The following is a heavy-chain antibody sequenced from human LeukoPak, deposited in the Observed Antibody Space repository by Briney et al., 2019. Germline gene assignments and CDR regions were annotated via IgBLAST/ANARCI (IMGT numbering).Heavy chain of an antibody. Sequence: PGGSLRLSCEGSGFSLSAYNMNWVRQAPGKGLESVSYISSSSATIFYADSVKGRFTISKDKAKNSLYLQMNSLRPEDTAVYFCARDRHVPGLYYYYMDVWGKGTTVTVSS. CDR2: ISSSSATI. D-gene: IGHD6-6*01. CDR3: ARDRHVPGLYYYYMDV. CDR1: GFSLSAYN. V-gene: IGHV3-48*01. J-gene: IGHJ6*03.